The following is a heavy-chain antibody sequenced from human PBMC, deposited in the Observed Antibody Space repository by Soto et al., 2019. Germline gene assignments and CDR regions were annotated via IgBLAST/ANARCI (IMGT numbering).Heavy chain of an antibody. Sequence: QVQLVESGGGVVQPGRSLRLSCAASGFTFSSYGMHWVLQAPGKGLEWVAVISYDGSNKYYADSVKGRFTISRDNSKNTLYLQMNSLRAEDTAVYYCAKDPAIERSGMDVWGQGTTVTVSS. CDR1: GFTFSSYG. CDR3: AKDPAIERSGMDV. J-gene: IGHJ6*02. D-gene: IGHD3-22*01. CDR2: ISYDGSNK. V-gene: IGHV3-30*18.